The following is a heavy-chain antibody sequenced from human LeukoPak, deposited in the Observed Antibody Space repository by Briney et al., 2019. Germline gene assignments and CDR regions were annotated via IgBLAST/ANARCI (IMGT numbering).Heavy chain of an antibody. D-gene: IGHD2-15*01. CDR1: GFTFSSYA. V-gene: IGHV3-23*01. Sequence: PGGSLRLSCAASGFTFSSYAMSGVRQAPGKGLDCVSTISGGGDSTYYADSVKGRFTISRDNSKNTLYLQMNSLRAEDTAVYYCAKGRGYCPGGSCYSDYWGQGTLVTVSS. J-gene: IGHJ4*02. CDR2: ISGGGDST. CDR3: AKGRGYCPGGSCYSDY.